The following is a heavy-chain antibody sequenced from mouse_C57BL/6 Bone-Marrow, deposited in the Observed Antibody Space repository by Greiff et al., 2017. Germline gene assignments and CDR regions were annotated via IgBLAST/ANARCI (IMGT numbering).Heavy chain of an antibody. CDR3: AIERIDLYYGSSGFAY. V-gene: IGHV1-74*01. Sequence: QVQLQQPGAELVKPGASVKVSCKASGYTFTSYWMHWVKQRPGQGLEWIGRIHPSDSDTNYNQKFKGKATLTVDKSSSTAYMQLSSLTSEDSAVYYCAIERIDLYYGSSGFAYWGQGTLVTVSA. J-gene: IGHJ3*01. CDR1: GYTFTSYW. D-gene: IGHD1-1*01. CDR2: IHPSDSDT.